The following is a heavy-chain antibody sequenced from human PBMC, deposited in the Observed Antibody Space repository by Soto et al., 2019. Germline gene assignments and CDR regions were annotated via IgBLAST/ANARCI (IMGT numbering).Heavy chain of an antibody. V-gene: IGHV1-69*13. CDR2: IIPIFGTA. CDR3: ARESEYCGGDCYSGLLDY. J-gene: IGHJ4*02. CDR1: GGTFSSYA. D-gene: IGHD2-21*02. Sequence: GASVKVSCKASGGTFSSYAISWVRQAAGQGLEWMGGIIPIFGTANYAQKFQGGVTITADESTSTAYMELSSLRSEDTAVYYCARESEYCGGDCYSGLLDYWGQGTLVTVSS.